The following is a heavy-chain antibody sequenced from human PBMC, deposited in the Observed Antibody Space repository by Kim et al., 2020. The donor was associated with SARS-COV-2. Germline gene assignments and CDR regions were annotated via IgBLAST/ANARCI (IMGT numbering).Heavy chain of an antibody. CDR2: T. V-gene: IGHV3-53*01. Sequence: TYYADSARRRFTISRDNAKTTLYLQMNSVRAEDTAVYYCAGFQFTTVTFGCWGQGPLVTVSS. CDR3: AGFQFTTVTFGC. D-gene: IGHD3-16*01. J-gene: IGHJ1*01.